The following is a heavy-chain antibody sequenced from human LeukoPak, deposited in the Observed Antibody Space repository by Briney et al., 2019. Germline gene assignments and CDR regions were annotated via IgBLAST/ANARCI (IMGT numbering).Heavy chain of an antibody. D-gene: IGHD1-26*01. V-gene: IGHV4-34*01. CDR2: INHSGST. Sequence: PSETLSLTCAVYGGSFSGYYWSWIRQPPGKGLEWIGEINHSGSTNYNPSLKSRVTISVDTSKNQFSLKLSSVTAADTAVYYCARGWSIVGAKNIRFQQKYDYWAREPWSPSPQ. J-gene: IGHJ4*02. CDR1: GGSFSGYY. CDR3: ARGWSIVGAKNIRFQQKYDY.